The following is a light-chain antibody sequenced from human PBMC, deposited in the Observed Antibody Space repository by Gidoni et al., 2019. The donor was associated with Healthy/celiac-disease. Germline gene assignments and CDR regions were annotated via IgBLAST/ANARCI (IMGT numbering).Light chain of an antibody. CDR1: KLGDKY. J-gene: IGLJ3*02. V-gene: IGLV3-1*01. CDR3: QAWDSSTVWV. CDR2: QDS. Sequence: SYELTQPPSVSVSPGQTASITCAGDKLGDKYACWYQQKPGQSPVLVIYQDSKRPSGIPERFSGSNSGNTATLTISGTQAMDEADYYCQAWDSSTVWVFGGGTNLTVL.